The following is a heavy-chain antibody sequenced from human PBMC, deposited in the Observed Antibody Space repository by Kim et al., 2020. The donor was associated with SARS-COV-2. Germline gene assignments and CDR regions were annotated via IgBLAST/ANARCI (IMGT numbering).Heavy chain of an antibody. J-gene: IGHJ4*02. D-gene: IGHD3-16*01. V-gene: IGHV3-11*06. Sequence: SYHNSHDSVKGRFTSSRDHAKNSLYLQMNSLRAEDTAVYYCAKIFPRGGYWGQGTLVTVSS. CDR3: AKIFPRGGY. CDR2: SYH.